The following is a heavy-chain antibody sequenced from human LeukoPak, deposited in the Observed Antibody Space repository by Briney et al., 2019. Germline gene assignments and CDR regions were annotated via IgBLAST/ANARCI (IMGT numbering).Heavy chain of an antibody. Sequence: SETLSLTCTVSGGSISSYYWSCIRQPPGKGLEWIGYIYYSGSTNYNPSLKSRVTISVDTSKNQFSLKLSSVTAADTAVYYCARVSQGGYYDSSGYPDYWGQGTLVTVSS. CDR3: ARVSQGGYYDSSGYPDY. J-gene: IGHJ4*02. V-gene: IGHV4-59*01. D-gene: IGHD3-22*01. CDR2: IYYSGST. CDR1: GGSISSYY.